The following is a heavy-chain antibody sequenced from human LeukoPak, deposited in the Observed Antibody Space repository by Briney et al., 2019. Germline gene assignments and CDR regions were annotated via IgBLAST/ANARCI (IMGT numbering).Heavy chain of an antibody. D-gene: IGHD6-19*01. CDR2: ISSSGSTI. V-gene: IGHV3-48*03. CDR1: GXTFSSYE. J-gene: IGHJ4*02. CDR3: ARDRGSGWYVDY. Sequence: GGSLRLSCAASGXTFSSYEMNWVRQAPGKGLEWVSYISSSGSTIYYADSVKGRFTISRDNAKNSLYLQMNSLRAEDTAVYYCARDRGSGWYVDYWGQGTLVTVSS.